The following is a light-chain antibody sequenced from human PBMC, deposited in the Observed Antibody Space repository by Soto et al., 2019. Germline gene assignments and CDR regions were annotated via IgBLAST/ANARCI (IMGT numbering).Light chain of an antibody. CDR1: SSGVGGYNY. Sequence: QCVLTRPASVYSSAGESSPIVCTGTSSGVGGYNYVSWYQQHPGKAPKLMIYDVSNRPSGVSNRFSGFKSGNTASLTISGLHAEDEADYYCSSYTTSSTYVFGTGTKVTV. J-gene: IGLJ1*01. V-gene: IGLV2-14*03. CDR2: DVS. CDR3: SSYTTSSTYV.